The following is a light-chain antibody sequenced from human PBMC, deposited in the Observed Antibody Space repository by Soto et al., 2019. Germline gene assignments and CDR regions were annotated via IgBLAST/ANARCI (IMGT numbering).Light chain of an antibody. CDR3: QQYHRYST. CDR1: QSINAW. J-gene: IGKJ1*01. V-gene: IGKV1-5*01. Sequence: DIQMTQAPSTISASVGDRITITCRASQSINAWLAWYQQKPGKAPKLLIYDVSTLDSGVPSRFSGSASGTEFTLTISSLESDDFATYCCQQYHRYSTFGQGTRVDIK. CDR2: DVS.